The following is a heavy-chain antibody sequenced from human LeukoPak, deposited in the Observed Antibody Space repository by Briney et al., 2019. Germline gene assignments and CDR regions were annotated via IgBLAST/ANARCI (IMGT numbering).Heavy chain of an antibody. CDR2: INHSGGT. V-gene: IGHV4-34*01. J-gene: IGHJ3*02. CDR3: ASLRKRGGAFDI. Sequence: PSETLSLTCAVYGGSFSGFYWSWIRQPPGKGLEWIGDINHSGGTNYIPSLKSRVTISVDTSKNQFSLKLRSVTAADTAVYYCASLRKRGGAFDIWGQGTMVTVSS. CDR1: GGSFSGFY.